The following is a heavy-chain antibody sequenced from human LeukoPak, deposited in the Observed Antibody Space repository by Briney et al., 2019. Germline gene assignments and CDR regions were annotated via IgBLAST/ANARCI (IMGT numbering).Heavy chain of an antibody. CDR3: GRKAGDCGGGSCYSIDY. V-gene: IGHV1-69*05. CDR1: GGSFSNED. Sequence: SVTVSCQDFGGSFSNEDISWVRQAPGQGLEWTGGIIPIFGTANYSQKFQGRVTITTDESTSTAYMGVSSLRSEDTAVYYCGRKAGDCGGGSCYSIDYWGQGTLVTVSS. D-gene: IGHD2-15*01. J-gene: IGHJ4*02. CDR2: IIPIFGTA.